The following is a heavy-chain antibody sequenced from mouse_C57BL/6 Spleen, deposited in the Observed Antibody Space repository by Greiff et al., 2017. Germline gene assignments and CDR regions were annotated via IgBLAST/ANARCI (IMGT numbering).Heavy chain of an antibody. CDR1: GFSLTSYG. CDR2: IWGVGST. V-gene: IGHV2-6*01. Sequence: QVQLKESGPGLVAPSQSLSITCTVSGFSLTSYGVDWVRQSPGKGLEWLGVIWGVGSTNYNSALKSRLDISKDNSKSQAFLNMHSLQTDDSAMYYCARGGKQGFAYWGQGTLVTVSA. CDR3: ARGGKQGFAY. J-gene: IGHJ3*01.